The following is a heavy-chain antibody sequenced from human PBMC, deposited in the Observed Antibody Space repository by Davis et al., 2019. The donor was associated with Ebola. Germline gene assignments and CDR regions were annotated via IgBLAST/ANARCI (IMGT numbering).Heavy chain of an antibody. Sequence: GESLKISCKGSGYSFTSYWISWVRQMPGKGLEWMGRIDPSDSYTNYSPSFQGHVTISADKSISTAYLQWSSLKASDTAMYYCARSGGFMVRGVINWFDPWGQGTLVTVSS. CDR3: ARSGGFMVRGVINWFDP. D-gene: IGHD3-10*01. V-gene: IGHV5-10-1*01. J-gene: IGHJ5*02. CDR1: GYSFTSYW. CDR2: IDPSDSYT.